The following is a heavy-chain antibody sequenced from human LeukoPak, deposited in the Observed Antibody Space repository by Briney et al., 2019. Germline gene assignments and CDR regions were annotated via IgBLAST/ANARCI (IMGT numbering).Heavy chain of an antibody. Sequence: GGSLRLSCAASGFTFSGSTMHWVRQASGKGLEWVGRIRSKANSYATAYAASVKGRFTISRDDSKNTAYLQMNSLKTEDTAVYYCTPAGGSGSYSGYWGQGTLLTVSS. D-gene: IGHD3-10*01. V-gene: IGHV3-73*01. J-gene: IGHJ4*02. CDR1: GFTFSGST. CDR2: IRSKANSYAT. CDR3: TPAGGSGSYSGY.